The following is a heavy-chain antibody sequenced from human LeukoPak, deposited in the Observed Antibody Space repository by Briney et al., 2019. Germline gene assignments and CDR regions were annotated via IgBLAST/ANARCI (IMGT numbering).Heavy chain of an antibody. CDR2: IYSGGST. CDR1: GFTVSSNY. D-gene: IGHD3-22*01. CDR3: AKEPYDSSGYYIY. J-gene: IGHJ4*02. V-gene: IGHV3-66*01. Sequence: GGSLRLSCAASGFTVSSNYMSWVRQAPGKGLEWVSVIYSGGSTYYADSVKGRFTISRDNSKNTLYLQMNSLRAEDTAVYYCAKEPYDSSGYYIYWGQGTLVTVSS.